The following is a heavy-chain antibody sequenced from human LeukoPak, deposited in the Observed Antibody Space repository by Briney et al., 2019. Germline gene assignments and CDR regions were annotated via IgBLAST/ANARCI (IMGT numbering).Heavy chain of an antibody. Sequence: SETLSLTCTVSGGSISSGSYHWSWIRQPAGKGLEWIGRVYTTGSTDYNPSLKSRVTISVDTSKNHFSLNLTSVTAADTAVYYCARRGDVWGKGITVTVSS. CDR2: VYTTGST. CDR3: ARRGDV. V-gene: IGHV4-61*02. CDR1: GGSISSGSYH. J-gene: IGHJ6*04.